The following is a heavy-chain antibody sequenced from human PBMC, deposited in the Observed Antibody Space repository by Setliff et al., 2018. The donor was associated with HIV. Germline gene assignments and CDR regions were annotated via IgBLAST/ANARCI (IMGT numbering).Heavy chain of an antibody. CDR2: INHSGST. V-gene: IGHV4-34*01. D-gene: IGHD3-22*01. CDR1: GGSFSGYY. J-gene: IGHJ3*02. Sequence: TSETLSLTCAVYGGSFSGYYWSWIRQPPGKGLEWIAEINHSGSTSYNPSLKSRVTISVDTSKNQFSLKLTSVTAADTAVYYCARGHFHDSNGYYLRAFDIWGQGTMVTVSS. CDR3: ARGHFHDSNGYYLRAFDI.